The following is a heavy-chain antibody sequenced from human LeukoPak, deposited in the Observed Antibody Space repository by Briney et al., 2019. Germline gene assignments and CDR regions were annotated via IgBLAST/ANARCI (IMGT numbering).Heavy chain of an antibody. CDR3: ARGSVYSSSWNDY. CDR1: GYTFTGYY. D-gene: IGHD6-13*01. V-gene: IGHV1-2*02. Sequence: ASVKVSCKASGYTFTGYYMHWVRQAPGQGLEWMGWINPNSGGTNYAQKFQGRVTMTRDTSISTAYMELSRLRSDDTAVYYCARGSVYSSSWNDYWGQGTLVTVSS. CDR2: INPNSGGT. J-gene: IGHJ4*02.